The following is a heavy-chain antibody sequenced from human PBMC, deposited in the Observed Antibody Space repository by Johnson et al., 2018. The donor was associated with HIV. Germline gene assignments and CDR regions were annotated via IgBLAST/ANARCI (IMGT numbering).Heavy chain of an antibody. CDR2: INWNGGIT. V-gene: IGHV3-20*04. J-gene: IGHJ3*02. Sequence: VQLVESGGGVLRPGASLRLSCEGFGFIFDDYGLNWVRQAPGKGLEWVSGINWNGGITGYANSVKGRLTISRDNSKNTLYLQMGSLRAEDMAVYYYARDLGGHAFDIWGQGTMVTVSS. CDR3: ARDLGGHAFDI. D-gene: IGHD3-16*01. CDR1: GFIFDDYG.